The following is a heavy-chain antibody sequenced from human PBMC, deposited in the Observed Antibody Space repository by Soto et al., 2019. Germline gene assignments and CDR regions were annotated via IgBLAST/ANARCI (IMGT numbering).Heavy chain of an antibody. CDR2: IGTAGDT. Sequence: PGGSLRLSCAASGFTFSSYDMHWVRQATGKGLEWVSAIGTAGDTYYPGSVKGRFTISRENAKNSLYLQMNSLRAGDTAVYYCARVLGYSSSARDYYGMDVWGKGTTVTVSS. CDR1: GFTFSSYD. J-gene: IGHJ6*04. CDR3: ARVLGYSSSARDYYGMDV. D-gene: IGHD6-13*01. V-gene: IGHV3-13*04.